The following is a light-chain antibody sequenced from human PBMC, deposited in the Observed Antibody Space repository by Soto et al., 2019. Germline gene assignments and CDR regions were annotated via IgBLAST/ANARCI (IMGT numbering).Light chain of an antibody. CDR1: QLVVTDY. CDR2: GAL. V-gene: IGKV3-20*01. CDR3: QVFGGSVT. Sequence: DIVLTQSPGTLSLSPGERATLSCRASQLVVTDYLHWYQQKPGQAPRLLIYGALNRATGIPDRFSGSGSRTDFTLTITRLEPEDCAVYYCQVFGGSVTFGPGTKVDI. J-gene: IGKJ3*01.